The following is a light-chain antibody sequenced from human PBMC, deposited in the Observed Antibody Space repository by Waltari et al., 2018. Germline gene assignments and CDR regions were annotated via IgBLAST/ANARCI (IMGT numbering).Light chain of an antibody. CDR1: SSNIGAGSD. Sequence: QSVLTQPPSVSGAPGQRVTISCTGSSSNIGAGSDVHTHQQLPGRAPKLLIHGNDKRPSGVPDRFSGSKSGTSGSLAIAGLQADDETDYYCQSYDSSLSGHVFGTGTKVTVL. V-gene: IGLV1-40*01. CDR2: GND. CDR3: QSYDSSLSGHV. J-gene: IGLJ1*01.